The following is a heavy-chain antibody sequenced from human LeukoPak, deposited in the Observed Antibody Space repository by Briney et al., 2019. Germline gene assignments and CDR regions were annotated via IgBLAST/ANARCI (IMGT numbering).Heavy chain of an antibody. J-gene: IGHJ6*02. D-gene: IGHD3-10*01. CDR2: INPNSGGT. CDR3: ARDRHGSGTYNYYGMDV. CDR1: GYTFTGYY. Sequence: ASVKVSCKASGYTFTGYYMHWVRQAPGQGLERMGWINPNSGGTNYAQKFQGRVTMTRDTSTSTVYMEVSSLRSEDTAVYYCARDRHGSGTYNYYGMDVWGQGTTVTVSS. V-gene: IGHV1-2*02.